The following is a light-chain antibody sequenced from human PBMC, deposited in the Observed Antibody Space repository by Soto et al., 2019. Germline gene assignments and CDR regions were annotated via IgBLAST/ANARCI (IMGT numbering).Light chain of an antibody. J-gene: IGKJ4*01. CDR2: GAS. Sequence: EIVLTQSPGTLSLSPGERATLSCRASQSVSSSYLAWYQQKPGQAPRLLIYGASSRATGIPARFSGSGSGTDFTLTISRLEPADFAVYYCQQYGSFFGGGTKVEIK. V-gene: IGKV3-20*01. CDR1: QSVSSSY. CDR3: QQYGSF.